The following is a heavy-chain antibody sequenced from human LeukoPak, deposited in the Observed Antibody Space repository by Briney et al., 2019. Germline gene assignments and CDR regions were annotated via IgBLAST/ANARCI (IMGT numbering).Heavy chain of an antibody. J-gene: IGHJ4*02. CDR2: ISSSSSYI. CDR1: GFTFSSYS. V-gene: IGHV3-21*01. D-gene: IGHD6-13*01. CDR3: ARDIAAAGIDGGADY. Sequence: GGSLRLSCAASGFTFSSYSVNWVRQAPGKGLEWVSSISSSSSYIYYADSVKGRFTIPRDNAKNSLYLQMNSLRAEDTAVYYCARDIAAAGIDGGADYWGQGTLVTVSS.